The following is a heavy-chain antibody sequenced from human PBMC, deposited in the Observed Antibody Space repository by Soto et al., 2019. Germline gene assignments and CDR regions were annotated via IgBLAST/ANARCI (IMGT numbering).Heavy chain of an antibody. J-gene: IGHJ6*04. V-gene: IGHV3-21*01. D-gene: IGHD2-15*01. CDR2: IASSSSHI. CDR1: GFTFSKYS. Sequence: GGSLRLSCAASGFTFSKYSMSWVRQAPGKGLEWVSSIASSSSHIYYADSMKCRFTISIDNAENYLYLQMNSLRAADTAVYFCARGISAYIVVVPSALDVWGKGTTVTVSS. CDR3: ARGISAYIVVVPSALDV.